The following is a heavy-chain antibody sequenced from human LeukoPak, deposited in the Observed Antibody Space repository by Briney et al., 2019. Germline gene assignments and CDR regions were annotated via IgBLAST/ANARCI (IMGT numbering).Heavy chain of an antibody. V-gene: IGHV3-23*01. CDR3: AKDQSRYSSSWYLYFDS. Sequence: GGSLRLSCAASGFTFSNYAMTWVRQAPGKGLEWVSAISGSGESTYYADSVRGRFTISRDSSRNTLFLQMNSLRAEDTAVYYCAKDQSRYSSSWYLYFDSWGQGTLVTVSS. CDR1: GFTFSNYA. CDR2: ISGSGEST. D-gene: IGHD6-13*01. J-gene: IGHJ4*02.